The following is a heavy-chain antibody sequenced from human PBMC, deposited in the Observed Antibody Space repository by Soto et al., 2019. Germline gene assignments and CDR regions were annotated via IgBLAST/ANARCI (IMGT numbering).Heavy chain of an antibody. CDR3: ARQGFGPLHGLVDV. V-gene: IGHV4-59*08. D-gene: IGHD3-10*01. CDR1: GGSISSYY. Sequence: QVQLQESGPGLVKPSETLSLSCTVSGGSISSYYWSWFRPSPGKRMEWIGHVHHGWGSSYNPSLQSRVAISLDTSKSQFSLKVTSVTATDTAVYSCARQGFGPLHGLVDVWGQGTTVTVSS. J-gene: IGHJ6*02. CDR2: VHHGWGS.